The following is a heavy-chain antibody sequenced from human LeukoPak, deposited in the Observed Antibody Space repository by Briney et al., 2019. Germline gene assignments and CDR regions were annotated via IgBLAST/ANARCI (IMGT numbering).Heavy chain of an antibody. J-gene: IGHJ4*02. D-gene: IGHD1-26*01. CDR2: IRYDGSNK. Sequence: PGGSLRLSCAASGVTFSSYGMHWVRQAPGKGLEWVAFIRYDGSNKYYADSVKGRFTISRDNSKNTLYLQMNSLRAEDTAVYYCAKAVGWVGNFDYWGQGTLVTVSS. V-gene: IGHV3-30*02. CDR3: AKAVGWVGNFDY. CDR1: GVTFSSYG.